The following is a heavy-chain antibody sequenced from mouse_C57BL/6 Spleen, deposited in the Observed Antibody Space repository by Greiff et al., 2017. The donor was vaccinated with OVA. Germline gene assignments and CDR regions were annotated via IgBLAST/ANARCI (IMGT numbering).Heavy chain of an antibody. V-gene: IGHV10-1*01. D-gene: IGHD2-4*01. CDR1: GFSFNTYA. CDR3: VSHIYYDYDGFAY. CDR2: IRSKSNNYAT. Sequence: EVQLVESGGGLVQPKGSLKLSCAASGFSFNTYAMNWVRQAPGKGLEWVARIRSKSNNYATYYADSVKDRFTISRDDSESMLYLQMNNLKTEDTAMYYCVSHIYYDYDGFAYWGQGTLVTVSA. J-gene: IGHJ3*01.